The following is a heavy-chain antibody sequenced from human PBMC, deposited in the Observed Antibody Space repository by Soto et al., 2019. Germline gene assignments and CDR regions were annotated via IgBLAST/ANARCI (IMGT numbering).Heavy chain of an antibody. CDR2: LSYDGNRR. Sequence: GGSLRLSCVASGFIFSDYAMHWVRQAPGRGLEWVAALSYDGNRRYYLDSVKGRFTFSRDNSRNTLFLQMSSLSADDTAVYYFARAGVVLRFLECLPDYNTMDVWGQRTTVTASS. J-gene: IGHJ6*02. V-gene: IGHV3-30-3*01. CDR1: GFIFSDYA. D-gene: IGHD3-3*01. CDR3: ARAGVVLRFLECLPDYNTMDV.